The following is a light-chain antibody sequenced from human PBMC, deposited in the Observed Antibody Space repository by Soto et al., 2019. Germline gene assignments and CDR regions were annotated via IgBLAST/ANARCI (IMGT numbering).Light chain of an antibody. J-gene: IGKJ4*01. Sequence: EIVLTQSPATLSLAPGERATLSCRASQSVGYYLAWFQQKPGQAPRLLISDASNRATGIPARFSGSGSGTDFTLTISRLEPEDFAVYYCQQYGSSPLTFGGGTKVEIK. CDR2: DAS. CDR1: QSVGYY. V-gene: IGKV3-20*01. CDR3: QQYGSSPLT.